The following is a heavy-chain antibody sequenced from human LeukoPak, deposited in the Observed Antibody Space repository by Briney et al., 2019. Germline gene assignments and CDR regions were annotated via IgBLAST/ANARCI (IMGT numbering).Heavy chain of an antibody. V-gene: IGHV3-48*04. CDR1: GFTFRTYW. J-gene: IGHJ4*02. CDR3: ARDFWSGYYTED. Sequence: GGSLRLSCAASGFTFRTYWMAWVRQAPGKGLEWISYISGSSSGSTSIIQYADSVKGRFTISRDNAKNSLHLQMDSLSAEDTAVYYCARDFWSGYYTEDWGQGALVIVSS. D-gene: IGHD3-3*01. CDR2: ISGSSSGSTSII.